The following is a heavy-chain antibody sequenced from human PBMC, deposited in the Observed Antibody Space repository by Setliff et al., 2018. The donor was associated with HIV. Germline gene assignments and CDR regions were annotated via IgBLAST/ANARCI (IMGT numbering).Heavy chain of an antibody. CDR1: GFSFSDAW. V-gene: IGHV3-21*01. J-gene: IGHJ4*02. CDR3: ARDYSYGGSLIYFDY. Sequence: PGGSLRLSCAASGFSFSDAWMRWVRQTPGKGLEWVSSISSSSSYIYYADSVKGRFTISRDNAKNSLYLQMNSLRAEDTAVYYCARDYSYGGSLIYFDYWGQGTLVTVSS. CDR2: ISSSSSYI. D-gene: IGHD5-18*01.